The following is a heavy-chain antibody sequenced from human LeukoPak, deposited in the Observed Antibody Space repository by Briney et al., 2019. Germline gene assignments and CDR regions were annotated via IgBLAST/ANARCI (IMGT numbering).Heavy chain of an antibody. J-gene: IGHJ6*02. V-gene: IGHV1-69*13. CDR2: IIPIFGTA. D-gene: IGHD1-20*01. CDR1: GGTFSSYA. Sequence: SVKVSRKASGGTFSSYAISWVRQAPGQGLGWMGGIIPIFGTANYAQKFQGRVTITADESTSTAYMELSSLRSEDTAVYYCARGRPLYNWNDNYYYYYGMDVWGQGTTVTVSS. CDR3: ARGRPLYNWNDNYYYYYGMDV.